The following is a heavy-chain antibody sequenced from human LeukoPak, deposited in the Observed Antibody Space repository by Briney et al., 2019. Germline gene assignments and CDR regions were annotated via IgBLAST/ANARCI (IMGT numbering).Heavy chain of an antibody. CDR2: IWFDGIRK. CDR1: GFTFSNYG. Sequence: GRSLRLSCAASGFTFSNYGMHWVRQVPGKRLEWVAAIWFDGIRKYYADSVKGRLTISRDNSKNTLYLQMNSLRAEDTAVYYCARDLEDSSPFGAFDMWGQGTMVTVSS. V-gene: IGHV3-33*01. D-gene: IGHD3-22*01. J-gene: IGHJ3*02. CDR3: ARDLEDSSPFGAFDM.